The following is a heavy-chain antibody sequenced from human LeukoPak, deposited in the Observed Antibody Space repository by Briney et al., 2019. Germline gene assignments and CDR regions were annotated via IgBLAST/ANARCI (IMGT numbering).Heavy chain of an antibody. Sequence: SQTLSLTCAVSGGSIIVAAYSWSWIRQPPGKGLEWIGYIYHTGRTYSNPSLKSRVTISVDTSKNQFSLKLSSVTAADTAVYYCARTPSLYGSGSYPSWFDPWGQGTLVTVSS. CDR1: GGSIIVAAYS. CDR2: IYHTGRT. V-gene: IGHV4-30-2*02. CDR3: ARTPSLYGSGSYPSWFDP. J-gene: IGHJ5*02. D-gene: IGHD3-10*01.